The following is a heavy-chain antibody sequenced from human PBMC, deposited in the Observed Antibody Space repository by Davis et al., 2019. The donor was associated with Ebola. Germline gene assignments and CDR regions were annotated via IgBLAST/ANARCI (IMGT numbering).Heavy chain of an antibody. CDR2: IYGGGKT. V-gene: IGHV3-66*02. CDR3: ARATGADY. J-gene: IGHJ4*02. CDR1: GFTVNNNY. D-gene: IGHD1-1*01. Sequence: GGSLRLSCAASGFTVNNNYLNWVRQAPGKGLEWVSVIYGGGKTYYADSVKGRFTISRDNSKNTLYLQMNSLRAEDTAVYYCARATGADYWGQGTLVTVSS.